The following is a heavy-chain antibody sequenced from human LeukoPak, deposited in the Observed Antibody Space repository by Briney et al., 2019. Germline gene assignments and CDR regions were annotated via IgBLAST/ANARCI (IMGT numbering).Heavy chain of an antibody. V-gene: IGHV1-46*01. Sequence: GASVKVSCKASGYTFTSYYMHWVRQAPGQGLEWMGIINSSGGSTKYAQKFQGRVTMTRDTSTSTVYMEMSSLRFEDTAVYYCARDTDSSGWSGAFDIWGQGTMVTVSS. J-gene: IGHJ3*02. CDR1: GYTFTSYY. CDR3: ARDTDSSGWSGAFDI. D-gene: IGHD6-19*01. CDR2: INSSGGST.